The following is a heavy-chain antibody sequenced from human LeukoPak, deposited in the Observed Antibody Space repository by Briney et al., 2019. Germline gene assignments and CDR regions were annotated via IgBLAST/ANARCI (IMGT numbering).Heavy chain of an antibody. J-gene: IGHJ4*02. CDR2: ISYDGSNK. CDR1: GFTFSSYA. Sequence: SGGSLRLSCAASGFTFSSYAMHWVRQAPGKGLEWVAVISYDGSNKYYADSVKGRFTISRDNSKNTLYLQMNSLRAEDTAVYYCARDLTYYDFWSGYYQPGPTHHYWGQGTLVTVSS. D-gene: IGHD3-3*01. CDR3: ARDLTYYDFWSGYYQPGPTHHY. V-gene: IGHV3-30-3*01.